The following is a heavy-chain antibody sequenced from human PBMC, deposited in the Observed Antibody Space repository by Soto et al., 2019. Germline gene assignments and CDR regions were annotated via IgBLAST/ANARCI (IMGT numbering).Heavy chain of an antibody. Sequence: SETLSLTCAVSGGSISSGGYSWSWIRQQPGKGLEWIGYIYHSGSTYYNPSLKSRVTISVDRSKNQFSLKLSSVTAADTAVYYCARGGKTYYDSSGSLFDYWGQGTLVTVS. CDR2: IYHSGST. V-gene: IGHV4-30-2*01. CDR3: ARGGKTYYDSSGSLFDY. D-gene: IGHD3-22*01. J-gene: IGHJ4*02. CDR1: GGSISSGGYS.